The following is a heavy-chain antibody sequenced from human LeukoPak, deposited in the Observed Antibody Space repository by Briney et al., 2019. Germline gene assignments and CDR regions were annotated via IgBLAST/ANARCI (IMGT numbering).Heavy chain of an antibody. CDR2: IYTSGGT. Sequence: SETLSLTCTVTGGSISNYYWSWLRQPAGKELEWIGRIYTSGGTTYNPSLKSRVTMSVDTSKNQFSLRLNSVTAADTALYYCARDRYPDYFDYWGQGTLVTVSS. CDR1: GGSISNYY. V-gene: IGHV4-4*07. CDR3: ARDRYPDYFDY. J-gene: IGHJ4*02. D-gene: IGHD3-9*01.